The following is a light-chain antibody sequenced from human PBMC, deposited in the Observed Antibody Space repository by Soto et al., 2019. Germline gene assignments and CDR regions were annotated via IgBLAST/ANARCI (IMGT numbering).Light chain of an antibody. CDR2: EGS. J-gene: IGLJ2*01. V-gene: IGLV2-23*03. CDR3: CSYAGSSTFGVV. CDR1: SSDVGSYNL. Sequence: QSALTQPASVSGSPGQSITISCTGTSSDVGSYNLVSWYQQHPGKAPKLMIYEGSKRPSGVSNRFSGSKSGNTASLTISGLQAEAEADYYCCSYAGSSTFGVVFGGGTKVTVL.